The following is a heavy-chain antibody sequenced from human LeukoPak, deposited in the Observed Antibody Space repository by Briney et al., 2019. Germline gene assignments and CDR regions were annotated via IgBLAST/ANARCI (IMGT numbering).Heavy chain of an antibody. D-gene: IGHD2-15*01. CDR1: GGSISSSNW. CDR3: ARSRIRYYYGMDV. J-gene: IGHJ6*02. CDR2: IYHSGST. V-gene: IGHV4-4*02. Sequence: PSETLSLTCAVSGGSISSSNWWSWVRQPPGKGLEWIGEIYHSGSTNYNPSLKSRVTISVDTSKNQFSLKLSSVTAADTAVYYCARSRIRYYYGMDVWGQGTTVTVSS.